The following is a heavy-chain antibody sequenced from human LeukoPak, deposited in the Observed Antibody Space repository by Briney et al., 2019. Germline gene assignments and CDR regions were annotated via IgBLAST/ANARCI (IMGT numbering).Heavy chain of an antibody. CDR1: GYSINSGYY. Sequence: SETLSLTCAVSGYSINSGYYWVWIRQPPGKGLEWIGTICHSGSTYHNPSLKSRVTISVDTSKNQFSLKLTSVTAADTAVYYCARGRGSDFWSASNIWGQGTLVTVSS. CDR3: ARGRGSDFWSASNI. J-gene: IGHJ4*02. D-gene: IGHD3-3*01. CDR2: ICHSGST. V-gene: IGHV4-38-2*01.